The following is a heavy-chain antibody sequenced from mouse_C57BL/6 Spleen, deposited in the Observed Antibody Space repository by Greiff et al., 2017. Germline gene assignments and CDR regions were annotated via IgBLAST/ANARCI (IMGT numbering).Heavy chain of an antibody. D-gene: IGHD2-4*01. CDR2: ISSGGSYT. CDR3: ARQGGSYDYFYAMDY. Sequence: EVMLVESGGDLVKPGGSLKLSCAASGFTFSSYGMSWVRQTPDKRLEWVATISSGGSYTYYPDSVKGRFTISRDNAKNTLYLQMSSLKSEDTAMYYCARQGGSYDYFYAMDYWGQGTAVTVSS. V-gene: IGHV5-6*02. J-gene: IGHJ4*01. CDR1: GFTFSSYG.